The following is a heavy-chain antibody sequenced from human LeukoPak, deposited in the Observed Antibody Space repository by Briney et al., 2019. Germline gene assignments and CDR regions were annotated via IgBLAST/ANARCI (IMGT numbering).Heavy chain of an antibody. CDR1: GFTFSNYA. V-gene: IGHV3-23*01. CDR3: AKNRGYCSGGSCYGDY. CDR2: ISTSGDNT. D-gene: IGHD2-15*01. J-gene: IGHJ4*02. Sequence: PGGSLRLSCAASGFTFSNYAMSWVRQAPGKGLEWVSTISTSGDNTYFADSVKGRFTISRDISKNTLYLQMSSLRVEDTAVYYCAKNRGYCSGGSCYGDYWGQGTLVTVSS.